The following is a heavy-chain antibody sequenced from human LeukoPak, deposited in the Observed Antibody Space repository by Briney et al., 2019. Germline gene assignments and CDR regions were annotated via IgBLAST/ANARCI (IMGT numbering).Heavy chain of an antibody. J-gene: IGHJ6*02. Sequence: PGASLRLSCAASGFTFSSYAMNWVRQAPGKGLEWVAAISGSGGSTYYADSVKGRFTISRDNSKNTLYLQMNSLRAEDTAVYYCAKALEVVDHSCYYYGMDVWGQGTTVTVSS. V-gene: IGHV3-23*01. D-gene: IGHD2-15*01. CDR3: AKALEVVDHSCYYYGMDV. CDR1: GFTFSSYA. CDR2: ISGSGGST.